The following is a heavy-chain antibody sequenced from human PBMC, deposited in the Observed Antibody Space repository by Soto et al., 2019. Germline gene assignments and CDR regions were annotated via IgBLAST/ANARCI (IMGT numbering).Heavy chain of an antibody. CDR2: IYTSGST. V-gene: IGHV4-4*07. D-gene: IGHD6-19*01. Sequence: PSETLSLTCTVSGGSISSYYWSWIRQPAGKGLEWIGRIYTSGSTNYNPSLKSRVTMSVDTSKNQFSLSLTSVTAADTATYYCARVHVMVVAGSTFDYWGPGTLVTVSS. CDR1: GGSISSYY. J-gene: IGHJ4*03. CDR3: ARVHVMVVAGSTFDY.